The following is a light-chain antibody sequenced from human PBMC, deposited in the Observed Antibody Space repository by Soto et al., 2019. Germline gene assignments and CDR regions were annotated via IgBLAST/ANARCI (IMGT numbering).Light chain of an antibody. Sequence: QSALTQPASVSGSPGQAITISCTGPRNDVGSYNLVSWYQQNPGKAPKLIIYGVSQRPSGVSNRFSGSKSGNVASLTISGLQAEDEADYYCCAYAGSSTLVFGGGTKLTVL. J-gene: IGLJ2*01. V-gene: IGLV2-23*02. CDR3: CAYAGSSTLV. CDR1: RNDVGSYNL. CDR2: GVS.